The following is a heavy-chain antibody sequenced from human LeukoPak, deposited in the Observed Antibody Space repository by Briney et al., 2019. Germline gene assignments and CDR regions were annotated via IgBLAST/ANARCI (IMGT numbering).Heavy chain of an antibody. V-gene: IGHV4-31*03. J-gene: IGHJ5*02. Sequence: PSQTLSLTCTVSGGSISSGGYYWSWIRQHPGTGLEWIGYIYYSGSTYYNPSLKSRVTISVDTSKNQFPLKLSSVTAADTAVYYCARVKLEATVTTDRVVANWFDPWGQGTLVTVSS. CDR1: GGSISSGGYY. D-gene: IGHD4-17*01. CDR3: ARVKLEATVTTDRVVANWFDP. CDR2: IYYSGST.